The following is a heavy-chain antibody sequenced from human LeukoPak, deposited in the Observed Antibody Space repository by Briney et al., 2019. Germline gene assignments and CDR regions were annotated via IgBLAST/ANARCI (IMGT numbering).Heavy chain of an antibody. D-gene: IGHD3-9*01. CDR1: GGSISSSSYY. V-gene: IGHV4-39*07. Sequence: MASETLSLTCTVSGGSISSSSYYWGWIRQPPGKGLEWIGSIYYSGSTYYNPSLKSRVTISVDTSKNQFSLKLSSVTAADTAVYYCARDDADYDILTGYYSPYNWFDPWGQGTLVTVSS. CDR3: ARDDADYDILTGYYSPYNWFDP. CDR2: IYYSGST. J-gene: IGHJ5*02.